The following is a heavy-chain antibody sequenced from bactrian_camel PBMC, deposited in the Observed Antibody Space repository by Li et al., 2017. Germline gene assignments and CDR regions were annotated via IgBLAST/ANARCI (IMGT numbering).Heavy chain of an antibody. CDR3: AVESIFASGSTCSLDGRTIMDDWAY. CDR1: GYTSKSAF. Sequence: VQLVESGGGSVQAGGSLRLPCVASGYTSKSAFMGWFRQAPGKGLEWVSGTTSGGSTYYADSVKGRFTISRDNAKKIAYLQMNSLKVEDTAMYYCAVESIFASGSTCSLDGRTIMDDWAYWGQGTQVTVS. CDR2: TTSGGST. D-gene: IGHD1*01. J-gene: IGHJ4*01. V-gene: IGHV3S40*01.